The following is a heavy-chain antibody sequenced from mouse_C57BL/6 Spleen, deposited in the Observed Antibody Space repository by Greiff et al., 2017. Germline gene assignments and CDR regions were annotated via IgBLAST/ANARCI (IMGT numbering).Heavy chain of an antibody. CDR3: AKDGWDSYYFDY. CDR1: GFTFSSYA. J-gene: IGHJ2*01. Sequence: EVLLVESGGGLVKPGGSLKLSCAASGFTFSSYAMSWVRQTPEKRLEWVATISDGGSYTYYPDNVKGRFTISRDNAKNNLYLQMSHLKSEDTAMYYCAKDGWDSYYFDYWGQGTTLTVSS. D-gene: IGHD4-1*01. V-gene: IGHV5-4*01. CDR2: ISDGGSYT.